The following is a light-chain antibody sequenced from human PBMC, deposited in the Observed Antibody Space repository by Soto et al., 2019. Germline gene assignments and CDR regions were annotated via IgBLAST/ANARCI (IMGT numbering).Light chain of an antibody. CDR3: QQYNSYSWPT. Sequence: DIQMTQSPSTLSASVGDRVTITCRASQSISSWLAWYQQKPGKAPKLLIYDASSLESGVPSRFSGSGSGTEFTLTISSLQPDDFATYYGQQYNSYSWPTFGQGTKVEIK. J-gene: IGKJ1*01. CDR2: DAS. CDR1: QSISSW. V-gene: IGKV1-5*01.